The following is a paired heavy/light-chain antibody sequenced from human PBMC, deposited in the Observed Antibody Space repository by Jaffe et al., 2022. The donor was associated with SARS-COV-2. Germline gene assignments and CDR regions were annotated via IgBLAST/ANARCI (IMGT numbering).Light chain of an antibody. CDR1: SSDVGGYNY. Sequence: QSALTQPASVSGSPGQSITISCTGTSSDVGGYNYVSWYQQHPGKAPKLMIYEVSNRPSGVPDRFSGSKSGNTASLTISGLQAEDEADYYCSSYTSSSSWVFGGGTKLTVL. J-gene: IGLJ3*02. CDR2: EVS. V-gene: IGLV2-14*01. CDR3: SSYTSSSSWV.
Heavy chain of an antibody. Sequence: QVTLKESGPVLVKPTETLTLTCTVSGFSLSNARMGVSWIRQPPGKALEWLAHIFSNDEKSYSTSLKSRLTISKDTSKSQVVLTMTNMDPVDTATYYCARTPRYCSSTSCYNGRAYYYYGMDVWGQGTTVTVSS. J-gene: IGHJ6*02. CDR3: ARTPRYCSSTSCYNGRAYYYYGMDV. D-gene: IGHD2-2*02. V-gene: IGHV2-26*01. CDR1: GFSLSNARMG. CDR2: IFSNDEK.